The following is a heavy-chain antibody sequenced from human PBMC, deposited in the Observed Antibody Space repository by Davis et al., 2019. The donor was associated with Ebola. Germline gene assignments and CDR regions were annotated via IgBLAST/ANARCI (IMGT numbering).Heavy chain of an antibody. J-gene: IGHJ4*02. Sequence: AASVKVSCKVSGYTLTELSMHWVRQAPGKGLEWMGGFDPEDGETIYAQKFQGRVTMTVDTSTDTAYMELSSLRSEDTAVYYCATGPYCSGGSCHYYFDYWGQGTLVTVSS. D-gene: IGHD2-15*01. CDR2: FDPEDGET. CDR1: GYTLTELS. V-gene: IGHV1-24*01. CDR3: ATGPYCSGGSCHYYFDY.